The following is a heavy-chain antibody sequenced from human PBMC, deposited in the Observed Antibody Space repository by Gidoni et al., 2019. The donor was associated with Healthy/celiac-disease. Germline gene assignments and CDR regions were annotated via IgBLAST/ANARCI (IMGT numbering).Heavy chain of an antibody. V-gene: IGHV4-59*08. D-gene: IGHD6-19*01. Sequence: QVQLQESGPGLVKTSETLSLTCTVSARSISRYYWSWIRQPPGKGLEWIGYIYYSGRTNYNPSLTSRVSISVDTSKNQFSLKLSSVTAADTAVYYCATYSSGWYYFDYWGQGTLVTVSS. CDR3: ATYSSGWYYFDY. CDR2: IYYSGRT. CDR1: ARSISRYY. J-gene: IGHJ4*02.